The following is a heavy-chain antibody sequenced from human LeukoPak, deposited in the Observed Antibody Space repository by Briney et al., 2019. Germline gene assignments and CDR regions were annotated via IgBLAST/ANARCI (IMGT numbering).Heavy chain of an antibody. D-gene: IGHD3-3*01. Sequence: PGGSLRLSCAASGFTSSSYSMNWVRQAPGKGLEWVSYISSSSSTIYYADSVKGRFTISRDNAKNSLYLQMNSLRAEDTAVYYCARTDYDFWSGSYYGMDVWGQGTTVTVSS. J-gene: IGHJ6*02. CDR1: GFTSSSYS. CDR2: ISSSSSTI. V-gene: IGHV3-48*01. CDR3: ARTDYDFWSGSYYGMDV.